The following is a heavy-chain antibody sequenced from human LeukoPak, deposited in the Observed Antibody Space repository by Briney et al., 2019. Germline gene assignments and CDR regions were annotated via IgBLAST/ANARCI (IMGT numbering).Heavy chain of an antibody. CDR1: GFTFSSYA. Sequence: GGSLRLSCAASGFTFSSYAMSWVRQAPGKGLEWVSAISGSGGSTYYADSVKGRFTISRDNAKNSLYLQMNSLRAEDTAVYYCARFGSAVAKTRTPNFDYWGQGTLVTVSS. CDR3: ARFGSAVAKTRTPNFDY. V-gene: IGHV3-23*01. D-gene: IGHD6-19*01. CDR2: ISGSGGST. J-gene: IGHJ4*02.